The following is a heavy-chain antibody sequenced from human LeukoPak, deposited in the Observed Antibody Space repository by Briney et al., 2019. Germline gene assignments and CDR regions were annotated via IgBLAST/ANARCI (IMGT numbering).Heavy chain of an antibody. D-gene: IGHD3-16*02. V-gene: IGHV1-69*04. CDR1: GGTFSSYA. CDR3: ARGMITFGGVIAQPFDY. J-gene: IGHJ4*02. CDR2: IIPILGIA. Sequence: SVKVSCKASGGTFSSYAISWVRQAPGQGLEWMGRIIPILGIANYAQKFQGRVTMTRNTSISTAYMELSSLRAEDTAVYYCARGMITFGGVIAQPFDYWGQGTLVTVSS.